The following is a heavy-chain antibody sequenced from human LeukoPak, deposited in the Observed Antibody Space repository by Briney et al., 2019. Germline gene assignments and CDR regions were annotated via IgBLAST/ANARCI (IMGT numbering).Heavy chain of an antibody. CDR3: ARGYSSNPLDY. Sequence: SETLSLTCTVSGGSISSGGYYWSWIRQHPGKRLEWIGYIYYSGSTYYNPSLKSRVTISVDTSKNQFSLKLSSVTAADTAVYYCARGYSSNPLDYWGQGTLVTVSS. CDR1: GGSISSGGYY. V-gene: IGHV4-31*03. J-gene: IGHJ4*02. D-gene: IGHD6-13*01. CDR2: IYYSGST.